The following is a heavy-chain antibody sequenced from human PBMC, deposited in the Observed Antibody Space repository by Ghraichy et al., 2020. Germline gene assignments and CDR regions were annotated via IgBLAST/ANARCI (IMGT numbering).Heavy chain of an antibody. J-gene: IGHJ6*02. CDR3: AKETAMSQTPEDYYYYGMDV. CDR2: ISGSGGST. D-gene: IGHD5-18*01. Sequence: GGSLRLSCAASGFTFSSYAMSWVRQAPGKGLEWVSAISGSGGSTYYADSVKGRFTISRDNSKNTLYLQMNSLRAEDTAVYYCAKETAMSQTPEDYYYYGMDVWGQGTTVTVSS. V-gene: IGHV3-23*01. CDR1: GFTFSSYA.